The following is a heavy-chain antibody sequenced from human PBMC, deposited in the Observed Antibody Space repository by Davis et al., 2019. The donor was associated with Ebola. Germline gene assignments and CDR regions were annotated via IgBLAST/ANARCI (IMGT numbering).Heavy chain of an antibody. CDR2: IIPILGIA. J-gene: IGHJ4*02. CDR1: GGTFSSYA. Sequence: SVKVSCKASGGTFSSYAISWVRQAPGQGLEWMGGIIPILGIANYAQKFQGRVTITADESTSTAYMELSSLRSEDTAVYYCARDRGYSYGSMGNYFDYWGQGTLVTVSS. D-gene: IGHD5-18*01. V-gene: IGHV1-69*10. CDR3: ARDRGYSYGSMGNYFDY.